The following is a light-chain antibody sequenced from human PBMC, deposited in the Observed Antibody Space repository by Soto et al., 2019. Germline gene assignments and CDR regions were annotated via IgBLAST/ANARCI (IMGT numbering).Light chain of an antibody. CDR2: GAS. J-gene: IGKJ4*01. Sequence: EIVMTHSPATLSVSPCEIVTLSCRASQSVRSNLAWYQQKPGQAPRLLIYGASTRAPGIPARFSGSGSGTEFTLTISSLQSEDFAVYYCQQYNNWPLTLGGGTKVDIK. V-gene: IGKV3-15*01. CDR1: QSVRSN. CDR3: QQYNNWPLT.